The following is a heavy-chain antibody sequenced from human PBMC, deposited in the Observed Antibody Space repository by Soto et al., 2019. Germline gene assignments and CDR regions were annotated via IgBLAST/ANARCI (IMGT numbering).Heavy chain of an antibody. J-gene: IGHJ4*02. CDR2: INAGNGNT. D-gene: IGHD2-15*01. Sequence: QVQLVQSGAEEKKPGASVKVSCKASGYTFTSYAMHWVRQAPGQRVEWMGWINAGNGNTKCSPKFQDRVNITRDTSASTAYMELRSLRSEDTAVYYCARGESVVGDYWGQGTLVTVSS. V-gene: IGHV1-3*05. CDR3: ARGESVVGDY. CDR1: GYTFTSYA.